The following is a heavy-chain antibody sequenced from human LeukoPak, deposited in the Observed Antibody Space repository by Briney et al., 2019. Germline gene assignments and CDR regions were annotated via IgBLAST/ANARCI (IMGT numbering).Heavy chain of an antibody. CDR3: ARLSRGGSSSWYPRTYYFDY. V-gene: IGHV4-39*07. CDR2: INHSGST. Sequence: SETLSLTCTVSGGSISSSSYYWGWIRQPPGKGLEWIGEINHSGSTNYNPSLKSRVTISVDTSKNQFSLKLSSVTAADTAVYYCARLSRGGSSSWYPRTYYFDYWGQGTLVTVSS. D-gene: IGHD6-13*01. CDR1: GGSISSSSYY. J-gene: IGHJ4*02.